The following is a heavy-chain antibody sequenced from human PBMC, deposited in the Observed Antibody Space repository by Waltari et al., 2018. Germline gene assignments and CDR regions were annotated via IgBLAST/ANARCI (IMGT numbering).Heavy chain of an antibody. D-gene: IGHD2-2*01. Sequence: QVQLQESGPGLVKPSETLSLTCSVSGGSMNSSYWSWIRQPPGKGLEWIGYIYYTGSPNHNPALKPRVTVSVDTSKNQFALKLSSVTAADTAVYYCARQGRTSPYYGMDVWGQGSTVTVSS. CDR3: ARQGRTSPYYGMDV. V-gene: IGHV4-59*08. CDR2: IYYTGSP. CDR1: GGSMNSSY. J-gene: IGHJ6*02.